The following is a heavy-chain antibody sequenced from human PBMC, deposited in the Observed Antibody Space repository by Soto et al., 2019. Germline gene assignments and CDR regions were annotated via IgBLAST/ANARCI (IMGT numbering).Heavy chain of an antibody. V-gene: IGHV3-30-3*01. CDR3: AREEQHPYYFDY. Sequence: GGSLRLSCAASGFTFSSYAMHWVRQAPGKGLEWVAVISYDGSNKYYADSVKGRFTISRANSKNTLYLQMNSLRAEYTAVYYCAREEQHPYYFDYWGQGTLVTVSS. D-gene: IGHD6-13*01. CDR1: GFTFSSYA. CDR2: ISYDGSNK. J-gene: IGHJ4*02.